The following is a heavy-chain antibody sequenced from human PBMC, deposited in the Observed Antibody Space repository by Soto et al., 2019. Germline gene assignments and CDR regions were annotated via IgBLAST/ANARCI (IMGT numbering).Heavy chain of an antibody. J-gene: IGHJ4*02. V-gene: IGHV4-34*01. CDR3: ARCQEGVMATH. CDR2: VKEGGLT. Sequence: QVQLQQWGAGLLKPSETLSLNCAVTGGSLSGYYLSCIRQPPRKGQEWIGEVKEGGLTNYSPSLRGRVTISSEPSNNQFSLGLNSVTAADTGVYYCARCQEGVMATHWDQGSLVTVSS. D-gene: IGHD2-15*01. CDR1: GGSLSGYY.